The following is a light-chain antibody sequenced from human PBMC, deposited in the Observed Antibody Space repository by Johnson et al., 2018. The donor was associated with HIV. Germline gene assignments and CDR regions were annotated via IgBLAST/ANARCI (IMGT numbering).Light chain of an antibody. CDR2: ENN. CDR1: SSNIGNNY. CDR3: GTWKSSLSAGGV. V-gene: IGLV1-51*02. J-gene: IGLJ1*01. Sequence: QSVLTQPPSVSAAPGQKVTISCSGSSSNIGNNYVSWYQQLPGTAPKLLIHENNKRPSGIPDRFSGSKCGPSATLGIPGLQPGDEADYYCGTWKSSLSAGGVFGTGTKVTVL.